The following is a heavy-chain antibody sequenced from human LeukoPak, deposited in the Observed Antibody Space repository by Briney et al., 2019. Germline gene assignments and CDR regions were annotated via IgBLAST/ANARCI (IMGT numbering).Heavy chain of an antibody. D-gene: IGHD6-19*01. Sequence: GGSLRLSCAASGFTFSSYAMSWVRQAPGKGLEWVSVISGSGGSTYYADSVKGRFTISRDNSKNTLYLQMNSLRAEDTAVYYCARDSSGWFNRGGWDYYYYMDVCGKGTTVTVSS. CDR1: GFTFSSYA. V-gene: IGHV3-23*01. CDR2: ISGSGGST. J-gene: IGHJ6*03. CDR3: ARDSSGWFNRGGWDYYYYMDV.